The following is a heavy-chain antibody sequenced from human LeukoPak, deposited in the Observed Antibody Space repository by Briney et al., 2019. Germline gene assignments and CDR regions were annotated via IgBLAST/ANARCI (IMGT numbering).Heavy chain of an antibody. CDR2: ISAYNGNT. J-gene: IGHJ4*02. D-gene: IGHD6-19*01. CDR1: GHTFTSYG. CDR3: ARVSWQWLVPLPNYFDY. V-gene: IGHV1-18*01. Sequence: ASVKVSCKASGHTFTSYGISWVRQAPGQGLEWMGWISAYNGNTNYAQKLQGRVTMTTDTSTSTAYMELRSLRSDDTAVYYCARVSWQWLVPLPNYFDYWGQGTLVTVSS.